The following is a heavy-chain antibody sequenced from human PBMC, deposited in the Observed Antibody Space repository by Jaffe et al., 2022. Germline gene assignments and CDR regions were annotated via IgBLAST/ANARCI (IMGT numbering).Heavy chain of an antibody. Sequence: QVQLVQSGAEVKKPGASVKVSCKASGYTFTSYDINWVRQATGQGLEWMGWMNPNSGNTGYAQKFQGRVTMTRNTSISTAYMELSSLRSEDTAVYYCARLTENTYYDFWSGYTGGFDYWGQGTLVTVSS. V-gene: IGHV1-8*01. J-gene: IGHJ4*02. CDR3: ARLTENTYYDFWSGYTGGFDY. D-gene: IGHD3-3*01. CDR1: GYTFTSYD. CDR2: MNPNSGNT.